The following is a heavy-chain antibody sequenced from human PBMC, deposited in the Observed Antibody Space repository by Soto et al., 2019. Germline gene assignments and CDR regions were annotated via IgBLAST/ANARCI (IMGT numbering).Heavy chain of an antibody. CDR2: IRSKAYGGTT. D-gene: IGHD3-22*01. J-gene: IGHJ4*02. V-gene: IGHV3-49*03. CDR3: TRDVFKLYYYDSSGYPDY. Sequence: GGSLRLSCTASGVTFGDYAMSWFRQAPGKGLEWVGFIRSKAYGGTTEYAASVKGRFTISRDDSKSIAYLQMNSLKTEDTAVYYCTRDVFKLYYYDSSGYPDYWGQGTLVTVSS. CDR1: GVTFGDYA.